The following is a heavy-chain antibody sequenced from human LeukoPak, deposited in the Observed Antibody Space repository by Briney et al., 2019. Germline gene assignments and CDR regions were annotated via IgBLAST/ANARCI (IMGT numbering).Heavy chain of an antibody. J-gene: IGHJ4*02. V-gene: IGHV3-66*01. Sequence: GGSLRLSCAASGFTVSSNYMSWVRQAPGKGLEWVSVIYSGGSTYYADSVKGRFTISRDNSKNTLYLQMNSLRAEDTAVYCCARGFPGSYYFDYWGQGTLVTVSS. CDR3: ARGFPGSYYFDY. CDR2: IYSGGST. CDR1: GFTVSSNY. D-gene: IGHD3-10*01.